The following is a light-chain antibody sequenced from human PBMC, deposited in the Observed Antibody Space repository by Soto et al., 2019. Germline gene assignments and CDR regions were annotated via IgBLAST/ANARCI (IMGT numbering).Light chain of an antibody. CDR1: SSEVGGYNY. V-gene: IGLV2-11*01. Sequence: QSALTQPRSVSGSPGQSVTISCTGTSSEVGGYNYVSWYQQHPCKAPKLMIYDVSKRPSGVPDRFSGSKSGNTASLTISGLQAEDEADYYCCSYAGSYTYYVFGTGTKVTVL. CDR2: DVS. CDR3: CSYAGSYTYYV. J-gene: IGLJ1*01.